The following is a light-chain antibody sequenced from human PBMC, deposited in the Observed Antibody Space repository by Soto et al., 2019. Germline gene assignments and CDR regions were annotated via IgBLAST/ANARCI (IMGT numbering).Light chain of an antibody. CDR2: TAS. CDR1: QLIGTF. Sequence: DIQMTQSPSSLSASVGDRVTITCRTSQLIGTFLNWYQQKSGRAPRLLIFTASILQSGVPSRFSGSGSGTDFTLTISGLQPEDFANYYCQQSYAIPPTFDQGTKVEVK. J-gene: IGKJ1*01. CDR3: QQSYAIPPT. V-gene: IGKV1-39*01.